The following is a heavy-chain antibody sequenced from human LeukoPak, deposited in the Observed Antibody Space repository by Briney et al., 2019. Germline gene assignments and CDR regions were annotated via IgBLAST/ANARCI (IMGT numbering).Heavy chain of an antibody. CDR2: IIPIFGTA. D-gene: IGHD6-13*01. CDR1: GYTFTSYG. Sequence: GASVKVSCKASGYTFTSYGISWVRQAPGQGLEWMGGIIPIFGTANYAQKFQGRVTITADESTSTAYMELSSLRSEDTAMYYCARVMFFGSWYRGWFDPWGQGTLVTVSS. V-gene: IGHV1-69*13. CDR3: ARVMFFGSWYRGWFDP. J-gene: IGHJ5*02.